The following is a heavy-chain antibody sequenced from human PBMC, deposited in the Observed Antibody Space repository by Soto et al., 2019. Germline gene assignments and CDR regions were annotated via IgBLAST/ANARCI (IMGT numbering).Heavy chain of an antibody. Sequence: QVQLQESGPGLVKPSQTLSLTCSVSGGSVSSGDYYWSWIRQHPGKGLEWIGYIYYSGSTYYNPALKRRVPISVDTSKNQFSLKLGSVTAADTAVYYCARAPSYGGNSEEFDYWGQGTLVTVSS. D-gene: IGHD4-17*01. CDR1: GGSVSSGDYY. CDR2: IYYSGST. V-gene: IGHV4-31*03. CDR3: ARAPSYGGNSEEFDY. J-gene: IGHJ4*02.